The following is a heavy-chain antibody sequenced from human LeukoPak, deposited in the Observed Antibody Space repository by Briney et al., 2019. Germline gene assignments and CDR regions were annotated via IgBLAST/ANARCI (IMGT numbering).Heavy chain of an antibody. CDR1: GGSISSSSYY. V-gene: IGHV4-39*01. CDR3: ASRSSWYLYRAFDD. CDR2: IFYSGSN. D-gene: IGHD6-13*01. Sequence: PSETLSLTCTVSGGSISSSSYYWGWIRQPPGKGLEWFGSIFYSGSNYYNPSLKSRVTISVDTSKNQSSLKLSSVTAADTAVYDCASRSSWYLYRAFDDWGQGTLVTVSS. J-gene: IGHJ4*02.